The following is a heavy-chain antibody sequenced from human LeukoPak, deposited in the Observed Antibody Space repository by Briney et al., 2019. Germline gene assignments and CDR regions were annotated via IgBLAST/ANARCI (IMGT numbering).Heavy chain of an antibody. CDR3: AKKFRGTTVISGDYFDY. CDR1: GFTFGIYC. Sequence: GGSLRLSCEASGFTFGIYCMNWVRQTPGKGLEWVAVMSSDGSKKYYADSVKGRFTISRDNSKNTLYLQMNSLRAEDTAVYYCAKKFRGTTVISGDYFDYWGQGTLVTVSS. J-gene: IGHJ4*02. V-gene: IGHV3-30*18. D-gene: IGHD4-17*01. CDR2: MSSDGSKK.